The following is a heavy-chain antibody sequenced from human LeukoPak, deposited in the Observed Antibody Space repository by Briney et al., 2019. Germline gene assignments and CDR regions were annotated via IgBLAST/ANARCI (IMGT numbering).Heavy chain of an antibody. J-gene: IGHJ4*02. Sequence: SETLSLTCTVSGGSISSSSYYWGWIRHPPGKGLEWIGSIYYSGSTYYNPSLKSRVTISVDTSKNQFSLKLSSVTAADTAVHYCARHSFGYCSSTSCYMPDYWGQGTLVTVSS. CDR2: IYYSGST. CDR1: GGSISSSSYY. D-gene: IGHD2-2*03. CDR3: ARHSFGYCSSTSCYMPDY. V-gene: IGHV4-39*01.